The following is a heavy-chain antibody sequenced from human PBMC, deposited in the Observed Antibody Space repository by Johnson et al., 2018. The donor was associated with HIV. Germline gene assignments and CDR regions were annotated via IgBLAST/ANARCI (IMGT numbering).Heavy chain of an antibody. V-gene: IGHV3-66*02. CDR3: ARLPSGYSRDDLDI. CDR2: IYSGGST. J-gene: IGHJ3*02. Sequence: EVQLVESGGGLVQPGGSLRLSCAASGFTVNSNYMSWVRQAPGKGLEWVSVIYSGGSTYYADSVKGRFTVSRDNSKNTLYLQINSLRPEDTAVYYCARLPSGYSRDDLDIWGQGTMVTVSS. CDR1: GFTVNSNY. D-gene: IGHD5-18*01.